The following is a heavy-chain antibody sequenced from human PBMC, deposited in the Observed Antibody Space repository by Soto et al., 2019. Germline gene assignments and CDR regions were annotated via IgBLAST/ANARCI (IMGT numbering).Heavy chain of an antibody. D-gene: IGHD2-2*01. V-gene: IGHV3-23*01. CDR3: AKALVVVVTAAWDGYYYYYGMDV. Sequence: VGSLRLSCAASGFTFSSYAMSWVRQAPGKGLEWVSAISGSGGSTYYADSVKGRFTISRDNSKNTLYLQMNSLRAEDTAVYYCAKALVVVVTAAWDGYYYYYGMDVWGQGTTVTVS. CDR1: GFTFSSYA. J-gene: IGHJ6*02. CDR2: ISGSGGST.